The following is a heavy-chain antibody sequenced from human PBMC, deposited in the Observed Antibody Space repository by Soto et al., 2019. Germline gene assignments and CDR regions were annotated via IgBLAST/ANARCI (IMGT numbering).Heavy chain of an antibody. Sequence: GSLRLSCAASGFTFTSYAMTWVRQGPGKGLEWVSSIGTRTGDMLYADSVKGRFTISRDNSKNTLHLQMNSLRTEDTAVYYCAKNQPSWATRAAFDYWGQGTLVTVSS. J-gene: IGHJ4*02. D-gene: IGHD2-2*01. CDR2: IGTRTGDM. CDR1: GFTFTSYA. V-gene: IGHV3-23*01. CDR3: AKNQPSWATRAAFDY.